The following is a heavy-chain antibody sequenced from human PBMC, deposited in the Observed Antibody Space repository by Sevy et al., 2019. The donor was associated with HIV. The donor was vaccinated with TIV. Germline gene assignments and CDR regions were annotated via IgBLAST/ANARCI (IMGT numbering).Heavy chain of an antibody. Sequence: SETLSLTCTVSGGSISSYYWSWIRQPPGKGLEWIGYIYYSWSTNYNPPLKSRVTISVDTSKNQFSLKLSSVTAADTAVYYCASSTGGRDFWSGRFDYWGQGTLVTVSS. CDR2: IYYSWST. J-gene: IGHJ4*02. CDR1: GGSISSYY. D-gene: IGHD3-3*01. CDR3: ASSTGGRDFWSGRFDY. V-gene: IGHV4-59*01.